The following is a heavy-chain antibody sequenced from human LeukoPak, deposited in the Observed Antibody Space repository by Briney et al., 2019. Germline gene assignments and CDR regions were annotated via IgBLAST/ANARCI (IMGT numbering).Heavy chain of an antibody. Sequence: SQTLSLTCAISGDSVSSNSVAWNWISQSPSRGLEWLGRTYYRSKWYNDYAVSVKSRITINPDTSKTPSSLQLNSVTPEDTAVYYCARGRLYSGYEPPDYWGQGTLVTVSS. CDR1: GDSVSSNSVA. V-gene: IGHV6-1*01. J-gene: IGHJ4*02. CDR3: ARGRLYSGYEPPDY. D-gene: IGHD5-12*01. CDR2: TYYRSKWYN.